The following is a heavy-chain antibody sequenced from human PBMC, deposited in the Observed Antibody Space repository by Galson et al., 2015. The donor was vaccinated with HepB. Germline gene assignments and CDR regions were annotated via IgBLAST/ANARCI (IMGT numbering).Heavy chain of an antibody. D-gene: IGHD2-2*02. CDR2: IIPIFGTA. CDR1: GGTFSSYA. J-gene: IGHJ6*02. Sequence: SVKVSCKASGGTFSSYAISWVRQAPGQGLEWMGGIIPIFGTANYAQKFQGRVTITADESTSTAYMELSSLRSEDTAVYYCARGQLVVPAAIPYYYYYGMDVWGQGTTVTVSS. CDR3: ARGQLVVPAAIPYYYYYGMDV. V-gene: IGHV1-69*13.